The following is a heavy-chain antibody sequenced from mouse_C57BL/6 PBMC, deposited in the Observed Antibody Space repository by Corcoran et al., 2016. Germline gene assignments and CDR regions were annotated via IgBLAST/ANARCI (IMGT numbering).Heavy chain of an antibody. CDR2: INPNNGGT. J-gene: IGHJ1*03. CDR1: GYTFTDYY. CDR3: ARGGYGSSSDCYFDV. V-gene: IGHV1-26*01. Sequence: EVQLQQSGPELVKPGASVKISCKASGYTFTDYYMNWVKQSHGKSLEWIGDINPNNGGTSYNQKFKGKATLTVDRSSSTAYMELRSLTSEDSAVYYCARGGYGSSSDCYFDVWGTGTTVTVSS. D-gene: IGHD1-1*01.